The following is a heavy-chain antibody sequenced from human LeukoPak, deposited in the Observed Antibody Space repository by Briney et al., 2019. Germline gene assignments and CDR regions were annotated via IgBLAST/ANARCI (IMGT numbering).Heavy chain of an antibody. CDR3: ARELYCSSTSCYPDY. CDR2: INPNSGGT. V-gene: IGHV1-18*01. J-gene: IGHJ4*02. D-gene: IGHD2-2*01. CDR1: GYTFTSYG. Sequence: GASVKVSCKASGYTFTSYGISWLRQAPGQRLEWMGWINPNSGGTNYAQKFQGRVTITADESTSTAYMELSSLRSEDTAVYYCARELYCSSTSCYPDYWGQGTLVTVSS.